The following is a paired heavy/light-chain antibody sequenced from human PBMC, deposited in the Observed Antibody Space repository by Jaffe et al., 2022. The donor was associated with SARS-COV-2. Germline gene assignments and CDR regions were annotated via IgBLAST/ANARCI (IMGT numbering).Heavy chain of an antibody. D-gene: IGHD3-10*01. J-gene: IGHJ4*02. CDR1: GFSLRNNGRS. Sequence: QITLKESGPTLVKPTQTLTLTCTFSGFSLRNNGRSVGWIRQPPGEALEWLAVIDWDDVKRYSPSLKNRLTITKDTSKNRVVLTMTNMDPGDTGTYFCAHSDYYGSGPLSYYFDYWGQGTLVIVSS. CDR3: AHSDYYGSGPLSYYFDY. CDR2: IDWDDVK. V-gene: IGHV2-5*02.
Light chain of an antibody. CDR3: QVWDDNNEPPYV. Sequence: SDVLTQPPSLSVAPGKTASITCRGDNIGSKSVHWYQQKPGQAPLMVIFYDDDRPSGIPERFSGSNSGNTATLTISRVEAGDEADYYCQVWDDNNEPPYVFGPGTKVSVL. CDR1: NIGSKS. CDR2: YDD. J-gene: IGLJ1*01. V-gene: IGLV3-21*04.